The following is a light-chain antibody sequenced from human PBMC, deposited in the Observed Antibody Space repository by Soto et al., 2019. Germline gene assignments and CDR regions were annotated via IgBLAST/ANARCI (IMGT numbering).Light chain of an antibody. CDR1: PGVSNT. Sequence: EIVMTQSPATVSLSPGERATLSCRASPGVSNTLAWYQQRPGQAPRLLIYGASIRAPGIPASFSGGGSGTEFTLTITSLQSEDFAVYYCQQYENWPYTFGQGTKREIK. CDR3: QQYENWPYT. V-gene: IGKV3-15*01. CDR2: GAS. J-gene: IGKJ2*01.